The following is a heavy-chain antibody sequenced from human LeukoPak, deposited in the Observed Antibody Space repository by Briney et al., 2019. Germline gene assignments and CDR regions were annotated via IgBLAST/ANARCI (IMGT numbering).Heavy chain of an antibody. CDR1: GYSFTTDW. D-gene: IGHD3-22*01. V-gene: IGHV5-51*01. CDR2: IYPGDSDT. J-gene: IGHJ4*02. CDR3: ARQLDYYDKRDY. Sequence: GESLKISCKGSGYSFTTDWIGWVRQMPGKGLEWMGIIYPGDSDTRYSPSFQGHVTISADRSISTAYLQWRSLKVSDTAMYYCARQLDYYDKRDYWGQGTLVTVAS.